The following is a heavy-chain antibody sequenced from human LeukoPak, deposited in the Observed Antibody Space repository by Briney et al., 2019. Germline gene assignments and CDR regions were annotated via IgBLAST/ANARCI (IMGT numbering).Heavy chain of an antibody. V-gene: IGHV3-15*01. CDR1: GFTFRVVC. J-gene: IGHJ4*02. CDR3: TTRSWIQLWLPGY. CDR2: IKSKTDGGTT. D-gene: IGHD5-18*01. Sequence: GGSLRLSYAASGFTFRVVCTACGRQAPGKGLEWVGHIKSKTDGGTTDFAAPVKGRFTISRDDSKNTLFLQMNSLKTEDTAVYYCTTRSWIQLWLPGYWGQGTLVTVSS.